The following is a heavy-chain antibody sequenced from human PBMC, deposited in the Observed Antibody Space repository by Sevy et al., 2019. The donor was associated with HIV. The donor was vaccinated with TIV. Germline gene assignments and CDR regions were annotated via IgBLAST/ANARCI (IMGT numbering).Heavy chain of an antibody. D-gene: IGHD6-6*01. CDR2: IYASGST. J-gene: IGHJ5*02. CDR3: ARELPFATSSA. V-gene: IGHV4-4*07. Sequence: SETLSLTCSVSGGSTDSYYWSWIRQPAGKGLEWIDRIYASGSTAYNPPLQSRVSISIDKSKNRFSLSLTSLTAADTGVYYCARELPFATSSAWGQGTRVTVSS. CDR1: GGSTDSYY.